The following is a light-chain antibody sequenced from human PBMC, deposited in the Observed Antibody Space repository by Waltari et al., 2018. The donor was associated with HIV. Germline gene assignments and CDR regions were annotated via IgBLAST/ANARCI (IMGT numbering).Light chain of an antibody. CDR1: QGISSY. J-gene: IGKJ4*01. CDR3: QQFNNYPRGI. CDR2: AAS. Sequence: DIQLTQSPSFLSASVGDRVTITCRASQGISSYLAWYQQKPGKAPKLLIYAASTLQSGVPSRFSGSGSGTEFTLTISSLQPEDFATYYCQQFNNYPRGIFGGGTKVEIK. V-gene: IGKV1-9*01.